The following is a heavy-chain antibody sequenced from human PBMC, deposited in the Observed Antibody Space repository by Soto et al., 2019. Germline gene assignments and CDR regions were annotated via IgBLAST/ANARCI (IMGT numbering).Heavy chain of an antibody. CDR1: GFTFSDYF. CDR2: ISGSTGYT. V-gene: IGHV3-11*06. Sequence: GGSLRLSCAASGFTFSDYFMSWVRQAPGKGLEWVSYISGSTGYTHYADSVKGRFTISRDNAKSSLYLQMNSLRAEDTAVYYCAKYGSNNDFDYWGQGTLVTVSS. J-gene: IGHJ4*02. CDR3: AKYGSNNDFDY. D-gene: IGHD1-20*01.